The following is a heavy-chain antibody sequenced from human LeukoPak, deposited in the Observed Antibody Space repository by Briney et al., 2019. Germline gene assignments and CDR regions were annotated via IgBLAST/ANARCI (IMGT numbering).Heavy chain of an antibody. V-gene: IGHV4-30-4*08. D-gene: IGHD5-12*01. CDR3: ARGLVATTLVGERGEFDY. J-gene: IGHJ4*02. Sequence: PSETLSLTCTVSGGSISSGDYYWSWIRQPPGKGLEWIGYIYYSGSTYYNPSLKSRVTISVDTSKNQFSLKLSSVTAADTAVYYCARGLVATTLVGERGEFDYWGQGTLVTVSS. CDR1: GGSISSGDYY. CDR2: IYYSGST.